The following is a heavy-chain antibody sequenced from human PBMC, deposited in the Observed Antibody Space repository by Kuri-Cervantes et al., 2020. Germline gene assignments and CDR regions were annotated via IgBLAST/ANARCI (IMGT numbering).Heavy chain of an antibody. V-gene: IGHV3-48*03. J-gene: IGHJ6*02. CDR2: ISSSGSII. CDR3: ARAPRRGTTVVTPYYHGMDV. D-gene: IGHD4-23*01. Sequence: GGSLRLSCAASGFTFRRFEMNWVRQPPGKGLEWVSYISSSGSIIYYADSVRGRFTISRDNSKNTLYLQMSTLRAEDTAVYYCARAPRRGTTVVTPYYHGMDVWGQGTTVTVSS. CDR1: GFTFRRFE.